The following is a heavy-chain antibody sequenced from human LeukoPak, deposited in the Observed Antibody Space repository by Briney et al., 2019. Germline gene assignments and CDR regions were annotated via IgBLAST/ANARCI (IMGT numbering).Heavy chain of an antibody. V-gene: IGHV4-61*02. D-gene: IGHD2/OR15-2a*01. J-gene: IGHJ6*03. CDR3: VRYEYRYMDV. CDR2: IYTSGST. CDR1: GGSISSGSYY. Sequence: PSETLSLTCTVSGGSISSGSYYWSWIRQPAGKGLEWIGRIYTSGSTNYNPSLKSRVAISVDTSKNQFFLKLSSVTAADTAVYFCVRYEYRYMDVWGKGTTVTVSS.